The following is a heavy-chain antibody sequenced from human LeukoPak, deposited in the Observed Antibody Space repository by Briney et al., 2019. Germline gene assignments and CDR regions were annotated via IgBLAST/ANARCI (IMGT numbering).Heavy chain of an antibody. CDR2: INQGGTEK. J-gene: IGHJ4*02. V-gene: IGHV3-7*01. Sequence: PGGSLRLSCATSGFIFNTFWMNWVPQVPGKGRERGATINQGGTEKYYVDSVKGRFTISRDNAKNSLSLQMYGLTAEDTAVYYCARDGPPAGLFFDNWGQGTLVTVSS. CDR3: ARDGPPAGLFFDN. CDR1: GFIFNTFW. D-gene: IGHD2-2*01.